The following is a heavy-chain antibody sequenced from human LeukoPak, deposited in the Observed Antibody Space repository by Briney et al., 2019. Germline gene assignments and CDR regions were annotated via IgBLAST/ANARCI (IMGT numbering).Heavy chain of an antibody. V-gene: IGHV3-74*01. CDR2: INSDGSST. CDR1: GFTFSNYW. D-gene: IGHD1-26*01. J-gene: IGHJ4*02. Sequence: GGSLRLSCAASGFTFSNYWMHWVRQAPGKGLVWVSRINSDGSSTDYADSVKGRFTISRDNAKNSLYLQMNSLRAEDTAVYYCARGLKWELLQYFDYWGQGTLVTVSS. CDR3: ARGLKWELLQYFDY.